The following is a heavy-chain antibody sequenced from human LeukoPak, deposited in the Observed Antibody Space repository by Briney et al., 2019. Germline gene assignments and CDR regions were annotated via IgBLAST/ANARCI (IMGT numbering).Heavy chain of an antibody. Sequence: GGSLRLSCAASGITFSTYDMSWVRQAPGKGLEWVSGISWSGGTTYYADSVKGRFTISRDNSKNTLYLQMNSLRAGDTALYYCAKGIDYWGQGTLVTVSS. V-gene: IGHV3-23*01. CDR3: AKGIDY. CDR1: GITFSTYD. J-gene: IGHJ4*02. CDR2: ISWSGGTT.